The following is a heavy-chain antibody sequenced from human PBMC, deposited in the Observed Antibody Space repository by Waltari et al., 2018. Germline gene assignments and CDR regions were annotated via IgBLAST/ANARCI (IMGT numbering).Heavy chain of an antibody. D-gene: IGHD2-15*01. CDR2: RDYSGST. CDR3: VRHARTTSGGKHFDH. Sequence: QLQLQESGPGLVKASETLSLTCTVSVDSIRSSSYYWGGVRQPPGKGLEWIGNRDYSGSTYYNPSLKSRVTISGDTSKSQFSLKLSSVTAADTSMYYCVRHARTTSGGKHFDHWGQGMLVTVSP. V-gene: IGHV4-39*01. CDR1: VDSIRSSSYY. J-gene: IGHJ4*02.